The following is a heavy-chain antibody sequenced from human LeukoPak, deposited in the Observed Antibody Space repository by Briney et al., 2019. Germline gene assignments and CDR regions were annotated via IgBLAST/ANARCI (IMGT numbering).Heavy chain of an antibody. CDR2: IKQDEGKT. CDR3: ARDASLYCSGDSCYWAFDR. J-gene: IGHJ5*02. D-gene: IGHD2-15*01. Sequence: GGSLRLSCAASGFIFTNYWMSWVRQAPGKGPEWVANIKQDEGKTYYVDSVKGRFTISRDNAKNSLYLQMNSLRAEDTAVYYCARDASLYCSGDSCYWAFDRWGQGTLVTVSS. V-gene: IGHV3-7*01. CDR1: GFIFTNYW.